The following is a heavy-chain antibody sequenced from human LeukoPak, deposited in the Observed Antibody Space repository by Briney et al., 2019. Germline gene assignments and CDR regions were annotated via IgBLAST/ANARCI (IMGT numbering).Heavy chain of an antibody. CDR1: GFTFSSYG. CDR2: ISYDGSNK. J-gene: IGHJ4*02. CDR3: AKDWARQQLVSGILDY. Sequence: PGGSLRLSCAASGFTFSSYGMHWVRQAPGKGLEWVAVISYDGSNKYYADSVKGRFTISGDNSKNTLYLQMNSLRAEDTAVYYCAKDWARQQLVSGILDYWGQGTLVTVSS. D-gene: IGHD6-13*01. V-gene: IGHV3-30*18.